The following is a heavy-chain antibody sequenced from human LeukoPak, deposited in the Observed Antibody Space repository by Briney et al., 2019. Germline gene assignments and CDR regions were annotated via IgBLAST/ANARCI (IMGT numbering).Heavy chain of an antibody. D-gene: IGHD3-22*01. CDR3: ARGYYDSSGYYYFDY. V-gene: IGHV1-46*01. CDR1: GYTFTSYY. Sequence: GASVKVSCKASGYTFTSYYMHWVRQAPGQGLEWMGLINPSGGSTSYAQKFQGRVTMTRDMSTSTVYMELSSLRSEDTAVYYCARGYYDSSGYYYFDYWGQGTLVTVSS. J-gene: IGHJ4*02. CDR2: INPSGGST.